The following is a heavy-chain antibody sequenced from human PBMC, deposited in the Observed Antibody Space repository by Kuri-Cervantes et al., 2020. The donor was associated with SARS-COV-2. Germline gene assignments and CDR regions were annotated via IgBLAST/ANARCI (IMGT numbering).Heavy chain of an antibody. V-gene: IGHV3-33*08. CDR1: GFIFSDYA. J-gene: IGHJ6*03. CDR3: ATGAANSYMDV. CDR2: IWDDGKNE. D-gene: IGHD3-10*01. Sequence: GGSLRLSCEASGFIFSDYAIDWVRQAPGKGLEWVSVIWDDGKNEYYACSVKGRFNISRETSKNTVSLHMNSPRAEDTAMYYCATGAANSYMDVWGRGTTVTVSS.